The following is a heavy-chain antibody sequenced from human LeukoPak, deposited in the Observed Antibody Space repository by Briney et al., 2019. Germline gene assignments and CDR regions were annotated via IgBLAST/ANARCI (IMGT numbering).Heavy chain of an antibody. CDR2: ISVYNGNT. J-gene: IGHJ4*02. V-gene: IGHV1-18*01. CDR3: ARRHSSGWYPDY. Sequence: VASVKVSCKASGYTFTSYGISWVRQAPGQGLEWMGWISVYNGNTNYAQKFQGRVTMTTDTSTSTAYMELRSLRSDDTAVYYCARRHSSGWYPDYWGQGTLVTVSS. CDR1: GYTFTSYG. D-gene: IGHD6-19*01.